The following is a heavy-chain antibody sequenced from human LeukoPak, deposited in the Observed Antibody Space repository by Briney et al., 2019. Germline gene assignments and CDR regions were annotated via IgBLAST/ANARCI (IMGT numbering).Heavy chain of an antibody. CDR3: ARGWPRRSIAVAGSGDLDY. J-gene: IGHJ4*02. CDR1: GGSSSGYY. CDR2: INHSGST. Sequence: KSSETLSLTCAVYGGSSSGYYWSWIRQPPGKGLEWIGEINHSGSTNYNPSLKSRVTISVDTSKNQFSLKLSSVTAADTAVYYCARGWPRRSIAVAGSGDLDYWGQGTLVTVSS. V-gene: IGHV4-34*01. D-gene: IGHD6-19*01.